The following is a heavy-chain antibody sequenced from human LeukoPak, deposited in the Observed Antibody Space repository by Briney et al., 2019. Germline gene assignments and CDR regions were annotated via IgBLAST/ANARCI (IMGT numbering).Heavy chain of an antibody. Sequence: GGSLRLSCAASGFTFSSYGMHWVRQAPGKGLEWVAVISYDGSYKDFADSVKGRFTISRDNSKSTLHLQMNSLRAEDTAVYFCAKQGPLYGMDVWGQGTTVTVSS. CDR3: AKQGPLYGMDV. CDR1: GFTFSSYG. J-gene: IGHJ6*02. V-gene: IGHV3-30*18. CDR2: ISYDGSYK.